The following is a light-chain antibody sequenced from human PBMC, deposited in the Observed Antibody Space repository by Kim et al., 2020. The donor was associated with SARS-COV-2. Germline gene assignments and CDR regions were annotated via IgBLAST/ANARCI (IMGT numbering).Light chain of an antibody. Sequence: TTINCKSSQSVLYSSNNNNYLAWYQLKPGQPPKLRIYWASTREAGVPDRFSGSGSGRDFTLTISSLQAEDVAVYYCQQYYSIPITFGQGTRLEIK. CDR1: QSVLYSSNNNNY. CDR3: QQYYSIPIT. CDR2: WAS. J-gene: IGKJ5*01. V-gene: IGKV4-1*01.